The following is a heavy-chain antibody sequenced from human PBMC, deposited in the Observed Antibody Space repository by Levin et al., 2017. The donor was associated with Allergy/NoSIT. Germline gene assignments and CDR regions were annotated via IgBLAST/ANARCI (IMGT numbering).Heavy chain of an antibody. J-gene: IGHJ6*03. V-gene: IGHV3-11*01. CDR1: GFTFSDYY. Sequence: GESLKISCAASGFTFSDYYMSWIRQAPGKGLEWVSYISSSGSTIYYADSVKGRFTISRDNAKNSLYLQMNSLRAEDTAVYYCARMPQGDCSGGSCYPTGYYYYMDVWGKGTTVTVSS. D-gene: IGHD2-15*01. CDR2: ISSSGSTI. CDR3: ARMPQGDCSGGSCYPTGYYYYMDV.